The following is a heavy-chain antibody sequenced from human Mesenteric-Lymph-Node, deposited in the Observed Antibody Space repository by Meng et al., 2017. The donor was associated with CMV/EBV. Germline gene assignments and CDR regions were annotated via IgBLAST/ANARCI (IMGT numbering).Heavy chain of an antibody. J-gene: IGHJ4*02. CDR1: GFNFVNYG. D-gene: IGHD6-6*01. CDR3: ARDLSGEVAARTFDY. V-gene: IGHV1-18*04. CDR2: ISAYNGNT. Sequence: ASVKVSCKVSGFNFVNYGISWVRQAPGQGLEWMGWISAYNGNTNYAQKLQGRVTMTTDTSTSTAYMELRSLRSDDTAVYYCARDLSGEVAARTFDYWGQGTLVTVSS.